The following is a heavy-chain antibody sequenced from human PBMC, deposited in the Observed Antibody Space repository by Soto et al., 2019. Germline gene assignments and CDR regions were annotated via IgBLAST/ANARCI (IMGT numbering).Heavy chain of an antibody. CDR3: ARDFVSRSNCNIIYYYYTAA. CDR2: IWYDGSNK. Sequence: PGGSLKLSCAASGFTFSSYGMHWVRQAPGKGLEWVAVIWYDGSNKYYADSVKGRFTISGDNSKNTLYLQMNSLRAEDTAVYYCARDFVSRSNCNIIYYYYTAAWGKGTLVTVSS. V-gene: IGHV3-33*01. J-gene: IGHJ6*03. CDR1: GFTFSSYG. D-gene: IGHD1-1*01.